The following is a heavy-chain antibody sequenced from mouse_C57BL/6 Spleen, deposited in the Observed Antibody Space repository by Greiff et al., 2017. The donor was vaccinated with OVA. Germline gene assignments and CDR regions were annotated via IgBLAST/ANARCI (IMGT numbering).Heavy chain of an antibody. J-gene: IGHJ4*01. CDR1: GFTFSDYG. Sequence: EVKLVESGGGLVKPGGSLKLSCAASGFTFSDYGMHWVRQAPEKGLEWVAYISSGSSTIYYADTVKGRFTISRDNAKNTLFLQMTSLRSEDAAMYYCAGPGRIGPLGYAMDYWGQGTSVTVSS. V-gene: IGHV5-17*01. CDR2: ISSGSSTI. CDR3: AGPGRIGPLGYAMDY. D-gene: IGHD1-1*01.